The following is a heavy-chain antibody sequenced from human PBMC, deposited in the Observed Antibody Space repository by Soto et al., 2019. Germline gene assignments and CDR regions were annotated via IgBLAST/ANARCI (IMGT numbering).Heavy chain of an antibody. CDR1: GFRFDDYG. D-gene: IGHD4-17*01. V-gene: IGHV3-9*01. CDR2: ISRDSRSI. Sequence: GGSLRLSCEVSGFRFDDYGMHWVRQAPGKGLEWIAGISRDSRSISYGASMKGRFTISRDNAKNSLYLQLNSLRADDTAFYYCVKEDMTTVAYYFDYWGQGALVTVSS. CDR3: VKEDMTTVAYYFDY. J-gene: IGHJ4*02.